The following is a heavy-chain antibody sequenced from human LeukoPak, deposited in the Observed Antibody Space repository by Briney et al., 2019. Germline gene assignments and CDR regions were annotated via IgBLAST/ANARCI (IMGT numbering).Heavy chain of an antibody. CDR3: AKPTYYYGSGSYYPFDY. CDR1: GFTFSSYG. CDR2: ISYDGSNK. J-gene: IGHJ4*02. D-gene: IGHD3-10*01. Sequence: GGSLRLSCVASGFTFSSYGMHWVRQAPGKGLEWVAVISYDGSNKYYADSVKGRFTISRDNSKNTLYLQMSSLRAEDTAVYYCAKPTYYYGSGSYYPFDYWGQGTLVTVSS. V-gene: IGHV3-30*18.